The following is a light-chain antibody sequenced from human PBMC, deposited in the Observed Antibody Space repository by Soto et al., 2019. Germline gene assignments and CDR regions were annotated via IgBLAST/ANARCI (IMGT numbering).Light chain of an antibody. Sequence: DIVMTQSPDSLAVSLGERATINCKSSQSVLSSSNNQNYLTWYQQRPGQPPKLLIYWASTRESGVPDRFSGSGSGTEFTLTSSSLQAEDVAIYYCHQSYSPPLTFGGGTRVEIK. J-gene: IGKJ4*01. V-gene: IGKV4-1*01. CDR2: WAS. CDR1: QSVLSSSNNQNY. CDR3: HQSYSPPLT.